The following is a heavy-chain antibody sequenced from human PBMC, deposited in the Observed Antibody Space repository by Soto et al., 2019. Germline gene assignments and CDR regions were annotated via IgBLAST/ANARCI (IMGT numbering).Heavy chain of an antibody. D-gene: IGHD2-2*01. CDR1: NGSMTSSLW. Sequence: QLQLQESGPGLVKPSGTLSLTCTVSNGSMTSSLWWSWVRQSPGKGLEWIGEVAQSGFTSYNPSLKSPLTITRDRSNNQYSLKLPSVTAADTAVYYSARNRHGCYDFDSRGQGTLSTVS. CDR2: VAQSGFT. V-gene: IGHV4-4*02. J-gene: IGHJ4*02. CDR3: ARNRHGCYDFDS.